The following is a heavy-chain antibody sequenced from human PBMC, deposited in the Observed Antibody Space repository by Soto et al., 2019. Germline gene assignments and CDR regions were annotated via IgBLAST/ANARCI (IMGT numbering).Heavy chain of an antibody. Sequence: GGSLRLSCAASGFTFSSYGMHWVRQAPGKGLEWVAVISYDGSNKYYADSVKGRFTISRDNSKNTLYLQMNSLRAEDTAVYYCAKCPWYYGSGSNAFYYYGMDVWGQGTTVTVSS. V-gene: IGHV3-30*18. CDR3: AKCPWYYGSGSNAFYYYGMDV. D-gene: IGHD3-10*01. CDR2: ISYDGSNK. J-gene: IGHJ6*02. CDR1: GFTFSSYG.